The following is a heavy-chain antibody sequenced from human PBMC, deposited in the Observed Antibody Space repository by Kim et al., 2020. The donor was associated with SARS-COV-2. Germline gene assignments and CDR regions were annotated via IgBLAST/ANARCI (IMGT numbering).Heavy chain of an antibody. CDR2: IYYSGST. D-gene: IGHD3-16*01. Sequence: SETLSLTCTVSGGSVSSGSYYWSWIRQPPGKGLEWIGYIYYSGSTNYNPSLKSPVTISVDTSKNQFSLKLSSVTAADTAVYYCARAIIMITFGGARSGMDVWGQGTTVTVSS. V-gene: IGHV4-61*01. CDR3: ARAIIMITFGGARSGMDV. CDR1: GGSVSSGSYY. J-gene: IGHJ6*02.